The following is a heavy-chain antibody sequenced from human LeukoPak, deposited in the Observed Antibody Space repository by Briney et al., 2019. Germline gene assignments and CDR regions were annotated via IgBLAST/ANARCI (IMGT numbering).Heavy chain of an antibody. CDR2: IYSDGRT. Sequence: GGSLRLSCAASGFTVSSNYMSWARQAPGKGLEWVSVIYSDGRTYYADSVKGRFTISRDNSKNTLYLQMNGLRVEDTAVYYCARDGSGTYYKGDCWGQGTLVTVSS. V-gene: IGHV3-66*01. D-gene: IGHD3-10*01. CDR3: ARDGSGTYYKGDC. CDR1: GFTVSSNY. J-gene: IGHJ4*02.